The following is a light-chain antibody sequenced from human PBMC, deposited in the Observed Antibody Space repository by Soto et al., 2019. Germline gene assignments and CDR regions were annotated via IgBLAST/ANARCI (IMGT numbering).Light chain of an antibody. CDR2: GAS. J-gene: IGKJ5*01. V-gene: IGKV3-20*01. CDR3: QHYGERSAIT. Sequence: EIVMTQSPGTLSLSPGERATLSCRASQSVSSSLAWYQQKPGQAPRLLISGASSRATGIPDRFSGRGSGTDFTLTISRLEPEDFALYYCQHYGERSAITFGQGTRLDIK. CDR1: QSVSSS.